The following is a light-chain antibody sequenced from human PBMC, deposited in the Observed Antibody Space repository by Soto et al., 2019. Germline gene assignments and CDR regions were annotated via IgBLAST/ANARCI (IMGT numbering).Light chain of an antibody. CDR1: QSVKSNY. CDR2: GVF. Sequence: ETVLTQSPGTVSLSPGERVTLSCRTSQSVKSNYLAWYQQKPGQAPRLLIYGVFNRATGIPDRFSGSGSGTDFTLTISGLEPEDSAVYYCQHYDGSPRTFGQGTKLEIK. CDR3: QHYDGSPRT. J-gene: IGKJ2*01. V-gene: IGKV3-20*01.